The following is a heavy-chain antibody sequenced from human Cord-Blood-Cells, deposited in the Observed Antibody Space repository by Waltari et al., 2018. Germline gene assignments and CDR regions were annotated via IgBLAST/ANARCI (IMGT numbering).Heavy chain of an antibody. Sequence: EVQLLESGGGLVQPGGSLRLACAASGFPFSSYARRWVRPAPGKGLEWVSAISGSGGSTYYADSVKGRFTISRDNSKNTLYLQMNSLRAEDTAVYYCAKGTREYPDYWGQGTLVTVSS. CDR3: AKGTREYPDY. V-gene: IGHV3-23*01. D-gene: IGHD2-2*01. J-gene: IGHJ4*02. CDR1: GFPFSSYA. CDR2: ISGSGGST.